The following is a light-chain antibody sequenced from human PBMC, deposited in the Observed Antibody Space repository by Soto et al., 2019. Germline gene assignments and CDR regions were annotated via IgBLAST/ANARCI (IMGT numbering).Light chain of an antibody. J-gene: IGKJ3*01. CDR3: QQYGSSPSLFT. Sequence: EIVLTQSPATLSLSPGERATLSCRASQGVSSTYLAWYQQKPGQAPRLLNYETSRRATGIPDRFGGSASGTDITLTNRRLKPEDSAVYYCQQYGSSPSLFTCGGGTIVNI. CDR2: ETS. CDR1: QGVSSTY. V-gene: IGKV3-20*01.